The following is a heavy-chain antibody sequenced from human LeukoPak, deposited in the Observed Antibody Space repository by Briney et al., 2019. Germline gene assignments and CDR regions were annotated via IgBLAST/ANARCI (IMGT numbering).Heavy chain of an antibody. V-gene: IGHV3-30*02. CDR1: GLTFSDYG. J-gene: IGHJ4*02. CDR3: AKDIEQDGPDQY. D-gene: IGHD5-24*01. Sequence: GGSLRLSCAASGLTFSDYGMHWVRQAPGKGLEWVAFIRYDSSNRYYADSVKGRLTISRDNSKNTLYLQMNSLRAEDTAVYYCAKDIEQDGPDQYWGQGTLVTVSS. CDR2: IRYDSSNR.